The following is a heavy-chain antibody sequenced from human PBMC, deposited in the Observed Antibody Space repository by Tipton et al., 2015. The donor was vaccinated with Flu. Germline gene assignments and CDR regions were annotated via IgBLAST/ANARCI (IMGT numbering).Heavy chain of an antibody. J-gene: IGHJ6*04. CDR3: ARRSVQMDV. CDR2: IKLDGSEK. V-gene: IGHV3-7*03. Sequence: GSLRLSCAASGFTFTTYWMSWVRQAPGKGLEWVANIKLDGSEKYYVGSVKGRFTISRDNAKNSLYLQMNSLRAEDTAVYYCARRSVQMDVWGKGTTVTVSS. D-gene: IGHD6-6*01. CDR1: GFTFTTYW.